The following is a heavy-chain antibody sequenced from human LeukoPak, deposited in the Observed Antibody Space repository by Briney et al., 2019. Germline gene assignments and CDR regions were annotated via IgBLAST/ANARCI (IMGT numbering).Heavy chain of an antibody. CDR2: ISGSGGST. CDR3: AKDRDPRPYYYDSSGYSPVFDY. V-gene: IGHV3-23*01. CDR1: GFTFSSYG. J-gene: IGHJ4*02. Sequence: QTGGSLRLFCAASGFTFSSYGMIWVRQAPGKGLEWVSAISGSGGSTYYADSAKGRFTISRDNSKNTLYLQMNSLRAEDTAVYYCAKDRDPRPYYYDSSGYSPVFDYWGQGTLVTVSS. D-gene: IGHD3-22*01.